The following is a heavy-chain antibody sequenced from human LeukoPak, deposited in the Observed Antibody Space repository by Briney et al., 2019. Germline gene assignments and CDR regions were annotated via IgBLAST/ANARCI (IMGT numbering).Heavy chain of an antibody. CDR1: GFTFSNAW. V-gene: IGHV3-15*01. Sequence: PGGSLKLSCAASGFTFSNAWMSWVRQAPGKGLEWVGRIKSKTDGGTTDYAAPVKGRFTISRDDSKNTLYLQMNSLKTEDTAVYYCTTDSDSGSYYYYYYMDVWGKGTTVTISS. J-gene: IGHJ6*03. D-gene: IGHD1-26*01. CDR3: TTDSDSGSYYYYYYMDV. CDR2: IKSKTDGGTT.